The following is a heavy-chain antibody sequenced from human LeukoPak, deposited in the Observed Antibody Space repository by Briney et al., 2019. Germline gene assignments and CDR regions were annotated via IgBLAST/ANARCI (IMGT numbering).Heavy chain of an antibody. CDR3: ARAETTLHLNY. V-gene: IGHV1-18*01. CDR2: ISAHNGNT. D-gene: IGHD4-11*01. J-gene: IGHJ4*02. Sequence: GASVKVSCKASGYSFTNYGIIWVRQTPGQGLQWMGWISAHNGNTNYAQKPQGRVTLTTDTSMSTVYMELRSLTSDDTAVYYCARAETTLHLNYWGQGTLVTASS. CDR1: GYSFTNYG.